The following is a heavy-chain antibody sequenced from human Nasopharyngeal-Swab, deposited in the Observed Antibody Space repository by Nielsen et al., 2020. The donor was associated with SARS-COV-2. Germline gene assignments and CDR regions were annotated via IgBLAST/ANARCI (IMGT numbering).Heavy chain of an antibody. Sequence: GESLKISCAASGFTFNSHGMHWVRQAPGKGLEWVAVISFDGSKKYYADSVKGRFTISRDSSKNTLYLQMNSLRAEDTAVYYCARDTSVDIVLLYYGMDVWGHGTTVTVSS. CDR3: ARDTSVDIVLLYYGMDV. J-gene: IGHJ6*02. V-gene: IGHV3-30*03. D-gene: IGHD5-12*01. CDR2: ISFDGSKK. CDR1: GFTFNSHG.